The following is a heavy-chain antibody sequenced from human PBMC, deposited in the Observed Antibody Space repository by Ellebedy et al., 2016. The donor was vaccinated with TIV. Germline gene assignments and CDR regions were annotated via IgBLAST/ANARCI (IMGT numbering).Heavy chain of an antibody. CDR3: AAVQYWEAAFDN. CDR1: GFTFSGYW. CDR2: ITGDGSST. J-gene: IGHJ3*02. D-gene: IGHD2-8*02. Sequence: GESLKISCAASGFTFSGYWMHWVRQVPGKGLVWVSRITGDGSSTAYADSVKGRFTISRDNAKNTLYLQMNSLRAEDTAVYYCAAVQYWEAAFDNWGQGTMVTVSS. V-gene: IGHV3-74*01.